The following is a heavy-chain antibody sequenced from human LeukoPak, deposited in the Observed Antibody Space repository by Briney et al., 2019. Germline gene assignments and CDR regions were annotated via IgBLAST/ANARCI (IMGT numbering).Heavy chain of an antibody. D-gene: IGHD6-13*01. CDR1: GFTFSSYA. CDR3: AKSYSTSWSNYYYYGMDV. CDR2: IRGSGGST. J-gene: IGHJ6*02. V-gene: IGHV3-23*01. Sequence: GGSLRLSCAASGFTFSSYAMSWFRQAPGKGLEWVSAIRGSGGSTSYADSVKGRFTISRDNSKNTLYLQMNSLRAEDTAVYYCAKSYSTSWSNYYYYGMDVWGQGTTVTVSS.